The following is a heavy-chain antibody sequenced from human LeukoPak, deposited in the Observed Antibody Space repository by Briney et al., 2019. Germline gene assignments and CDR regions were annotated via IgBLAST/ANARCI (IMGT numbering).Heavy chain of an antibody. J-gene: IGHJ5*02. CDR3: IRDFRSADL. V-gene: IGHV3-74*01. CDR1: GFTFSNYW. Sequence: GGSLRLSCVASGFTFSNYWMHWVRQPPGKGLVWVSRIYVDGRTTNYADSVKGRFTISRDNAKNTAYLEMNSLSVEDTATYYCIRDFRSADLWGQGTLVTVTS. CDR2: IYVDGRTT.